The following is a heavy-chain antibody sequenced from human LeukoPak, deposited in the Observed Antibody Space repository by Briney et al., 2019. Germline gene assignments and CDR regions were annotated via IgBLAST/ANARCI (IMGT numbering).Heavy chain of an antibody. Sequence: ASVKVSCKVSGYTLTELSMHWVRQAPGKGLEWMGGFDPEDGETIYAQKFQGRVTITADESTSTAYMELSSLRSEDTAVYYCAAPYDILTGYHDYWGQGTLVTVSS. V-gene: IGHV1-24*01. CDR2: FDPEDGET. J-gene: IGHJ4*02. D-gene: IGHD3-9*01. CDR3: AAPYDILTGYHDY. CDR1: GYTLTELS.